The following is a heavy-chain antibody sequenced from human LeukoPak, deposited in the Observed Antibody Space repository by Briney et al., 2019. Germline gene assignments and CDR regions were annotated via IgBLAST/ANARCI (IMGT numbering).Heavy chain of an antibody. CDR3: ARESKGLLWFGELFPHFDY. Sequence: PGGSLRLSCAASGFTFSDYYMSCIRQAPGKGLEWGSYISISGSTIYYADSVKGRFTISRDNARNSLYLQMNSLRAEDTAVYYCARESKGLLWFGELFPHFDYWGQGTLVTVSS. CDR1: GFTFSDYY. CDR2: ISISGSTI. J-gene: IGHJ4*02. D-gene: IGHD3-10*01. V-gene: IGHV3-11*01.